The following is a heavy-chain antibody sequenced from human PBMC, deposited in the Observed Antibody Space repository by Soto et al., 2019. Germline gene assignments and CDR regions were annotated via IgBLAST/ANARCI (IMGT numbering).Heavy chain of an antibody. CDR1: GFTFSSYA. CDR3: ARVELDSGYFDY. CDR2: ISGSGGST. Sequence: PVGSLRLSCAASGFTFSSYAMSWVRQAPGKGLEWVSAISGSGGSTYYADSVKGRFTISRDNSKNTLYLQMNSLRAEDTAVYYCARVELDSGYFDYWGQGTLVTVSS. V-gene: IGHV3-23*01. D-gene: IGHD3-22*01. J-gene: IGHJ4*02.